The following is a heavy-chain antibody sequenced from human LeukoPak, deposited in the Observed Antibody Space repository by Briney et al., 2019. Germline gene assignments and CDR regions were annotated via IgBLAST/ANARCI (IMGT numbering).Heavy chain of an antibody. CDR3: ARDQFSSGWYGGLDY. J-gene: IGHJ4*02. Sequence: SETLSLTCAVSGYSISSGYYWGWIRQPPGKGLEWIGSIYHTESTYYNPSFKSRVIISVDTSKNHFSLKLSSVTAADTAVYYCARDQFSSGWYGGLDYWGQGTLVTVSS. CDR2: IYHTEST. V-gene: IGHV4-38-2*02. CDR1: GYSISSGYY. D-gene: IGHD6-19*01.